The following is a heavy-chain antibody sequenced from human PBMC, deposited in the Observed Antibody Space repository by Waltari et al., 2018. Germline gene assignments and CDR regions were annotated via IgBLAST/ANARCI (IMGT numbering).Heavy chain of an antibody. Sequence: QVQLQESGPGLVKPSETLSLTCAVSGYSISSGYYWGWIRQPPGKGLEWIGSIYHSGSTYYNPSLKSRVTISVDTSKNQFSLKLSSVTAADTAVYYCASPNSGSYLGDAFDIWGQGTMVTVSS. D-gene: IGHD1-26*01. CDR2: IYHSGST. CDR3: ASPNSGSYLGDAFDI. J-gene: IGHJ3*02. V-gene: IGHV4-38-2*01. CDR1: GYSISSGYY.